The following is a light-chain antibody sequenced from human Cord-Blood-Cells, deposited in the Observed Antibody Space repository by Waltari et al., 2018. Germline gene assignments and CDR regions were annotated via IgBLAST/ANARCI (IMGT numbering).Light chain of an antibody. J-gene: IGLJ3*02. Sequence: QSVLTQPLSASGTPGQRLTISFSGSSPNIGSNYVYWYQQRPGTAPKLLIYGNNQRPSGVPDRVSGSKSGTSASLAISGLRSEDEADYYCAAWDDSLSGWVFGGGTKLTV. V-gene: IGLV1-47*01. CDR3: AAWDDSLSGWV. CDR1: SPNIGSNY. CDR2: GNN.